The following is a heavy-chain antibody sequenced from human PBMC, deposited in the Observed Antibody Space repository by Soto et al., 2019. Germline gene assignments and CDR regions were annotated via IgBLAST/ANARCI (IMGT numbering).Heavy chain of an antibody. J-gene: IGHJ4*02. D-gene: IGHD5-18*01. Sequence: QVQLVQSGAEVKKPGASVKVSCKASGYTFINYYIHWVRQAPGQRLEWMGWINPKSGATHYTPTFQGRVTMTGDTSINTAYMELTWLTSDDTAVYYCARVAETAAVPLDYWGQGTQVTVSS. CDR2: INPKSGAT. V-gene: IGHV1-2*02. CDR3: ARVAETAAVPLDY. CDR1: GYTFINYY.